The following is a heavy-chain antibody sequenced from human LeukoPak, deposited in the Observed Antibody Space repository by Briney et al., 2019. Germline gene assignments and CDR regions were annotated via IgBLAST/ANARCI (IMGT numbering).Heavy chain of an antibody. CDR2: ICYSGST. CDR3: ARSITMVRGYYYYGMDV. J-gene: IGHJ6*02. D-gene: IGHD3-10*01. CDR1: GGSISSYY. Sequence: NPSETLSLTCTVSGGSISSYYWSWIRQPPGKGLEWIGYICYSGSTNYNPSLKSRVTISVDTSKNQFSLKLSSVTAADTAVYYCARSITMVRGYYYYGMDVWGQGTTVTVSS. V-gene: IGHV4-59*08.